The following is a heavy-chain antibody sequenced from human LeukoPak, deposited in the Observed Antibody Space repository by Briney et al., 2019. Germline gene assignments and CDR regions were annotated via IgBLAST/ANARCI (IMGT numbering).Heavy chain of an antibody. Sequence: ASVKVSCKASGYTFTGYYMHWVRQAPGQGLEWMGWINPNSGGTNYAQKFQGRVTMTRDTSISTAYMELSRLRSDDTAVYYCARGVLLWFGESIRDINAFDIWGQGTMVTVSS. V-gene: IGHV1-2*02. CDR1: GYTFTGYY. J-gene: IGHJ3*02. CDR3: ARGVLLWFGESIRDINAFDI. CDR2: INPNSGGT. D-gene: IGHD3-10*01.